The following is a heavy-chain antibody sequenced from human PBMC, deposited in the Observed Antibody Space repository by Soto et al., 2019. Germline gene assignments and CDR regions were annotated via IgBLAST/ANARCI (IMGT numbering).Heavy chain of an antibody. J-gene: IGHJ6*02. Sequence: EVQLLESGGGLVQPGGSLRLSCAASGFIFSSYAMSWVRQAPGKGLEWVSAISGSGGSTYYADSVKGRFTISRDNSKNTLYLQMDSLRAEDTAVYYCARYSDSSGDFYYGVDVWGQGTTVTVSS. CDR3: ARYSDSSGDFYYGVDV. D-gene: IGHD6-6*01. V-gene: IGHV3-23*01. CDR1: GFIFSSYA. CDR2: ISGSGGST.